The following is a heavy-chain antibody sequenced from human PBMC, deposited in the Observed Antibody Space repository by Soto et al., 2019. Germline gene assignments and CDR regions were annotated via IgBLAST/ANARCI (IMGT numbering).Heavy chain of an antibody. J-gene: IGHJ4*02. D-gene: IGHD2-2*01. Sequence: GGSLRLSCAASGFTFSSYGMHWVRQAPGKGLEWVAVISYDGSNKYYADSVKGRFTISRDNSKNTLYLQMNSLRAEDTAVYYCAKDMEDIVVVPAATPFDYWGQGTLVTVSS. CDR1: GFTFSSYG. CDR3: AKDMEDIVVVPAATPFDY. V-gene: IGHV3-30*18. CDR2: ISYDGSNK.